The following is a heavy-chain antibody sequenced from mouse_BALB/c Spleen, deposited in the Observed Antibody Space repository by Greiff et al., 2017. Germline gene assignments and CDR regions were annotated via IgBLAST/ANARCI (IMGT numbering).Heavy chain of an antibody. CDR3: ARSIYYYGSSPYYAMDY. V-gene: IGHV1S56*01. CDR2: IYPGDGST. Sequence: QVQLQQSGPELVKPGASVKMSCKASGYTFTSYYIHWVKQRPGQGLEWIGWIYPGDGSTKYNEKFKGKTTLTADKSSSTAYMLLSSLTSEDSAIYFCARSIYYYGSSPYYAMDYWGQGTSVTVSS. J-gene: IGHJ4*01. CDR1: GYTFTSYY. D-gene: IGHD1-1*01.